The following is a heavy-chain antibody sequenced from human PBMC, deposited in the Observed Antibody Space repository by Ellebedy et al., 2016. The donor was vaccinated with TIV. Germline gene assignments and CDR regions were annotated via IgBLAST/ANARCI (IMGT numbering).Heavy chain of an antibody. D-gene: IGHD4-17*01. CDR2: INAHGKT. Sequence: AASVKVSCKASGYTFTSYGFSWVRQAPGQGLEWMGWINAHGKTHYAQTLQGRVTMTTDTSTDTAYMELRGLRSDDTAVYYCARTYGDWWFDPWGQGTLVTVSS. J-gene: IGHJ5*02. CDR3: ARTYGDWWFDP. V-gene: IGHV1-18*04. CDR1: GYTFTSYG.